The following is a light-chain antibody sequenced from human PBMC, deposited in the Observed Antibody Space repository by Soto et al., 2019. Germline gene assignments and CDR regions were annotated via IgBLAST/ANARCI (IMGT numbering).Light chain of an antibody. Sequence: QSALTQPPSASGSPGQSVTISCTGTSNDVGAYNFISWYQQHPGKAPKLMIYEVNKRPSGVPDRFSGSKSGNTASLTVSGLQAEDEAGYYCSSYGGSNNLLFGGGTKLTVL. J-gene: IGLJ2*01. CDR2: EVN. V-gene: IGLV2-8*01. CDR3: SSYGGSNNLL. CDR1: SNDVGAYNF.